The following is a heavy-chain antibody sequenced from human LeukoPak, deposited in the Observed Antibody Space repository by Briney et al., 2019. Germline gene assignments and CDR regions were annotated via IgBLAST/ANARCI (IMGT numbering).Heavy chain of an antibody. Sequence: GRSLRLSCAASGFTFDDYAMHWVRQAPGKGLEWVSGISWNSGSIGYADSVKGRFTISRDNAKNSLYLQMNSLRAEDTALYYCAKAPAGYYYYGMDVWGQGTTVTVSS. CDR2: ISWNSGSI. V-gene: IGHV3-9*01. CDR1: GFTFDDYA. CDR3: AKAPAGYYYYGMDV. J-gene: IGHJ6*02. D-gene: IGHD6-19*01.